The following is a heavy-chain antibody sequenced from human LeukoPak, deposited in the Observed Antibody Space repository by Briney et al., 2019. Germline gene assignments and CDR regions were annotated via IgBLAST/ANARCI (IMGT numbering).Heavy chain of an antibody. D-gene: IGHD3-22*01. CDR3: ARGERAMIVVAPNWFDP. V-gene: IGHV4-31*03. Sequence: PSETLSLNCTVSGGSISSGGYYWSWIRRHPGKGLEWIGYIYYSGSTYYNPSLKSRVTISVDTSKNQFSLKLSSVTAADTAVYYCARGERAMIVVAPNWFDPWGQGTLVTVSS. CDR2: IYYSGST. J-gene: IGHJ5*02. CDR1: GGSISSGGYY.